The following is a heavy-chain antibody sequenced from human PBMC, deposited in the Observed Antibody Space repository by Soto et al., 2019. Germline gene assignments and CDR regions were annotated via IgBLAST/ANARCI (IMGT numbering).Heavy chain of an antibody. CDR3: ARASPYYYDSSGYYLPPLFDY. CDR1: GYTFTSYG. V-gene: IGHV1-18*01. CDR2: ISAYNGNT. D-gene: IGHD3-22*01. Sequence: ASVKVSCKASGYTFTSYGISWVGQAPGQGLEWMGWISAYNGNTNYAQKLQGRVTMTTDTSTSTAYMELRSLRSDDTAVYYCARASPYYYDSSGYYLPPLFDYWG. J-gene: IGHJ4*01.